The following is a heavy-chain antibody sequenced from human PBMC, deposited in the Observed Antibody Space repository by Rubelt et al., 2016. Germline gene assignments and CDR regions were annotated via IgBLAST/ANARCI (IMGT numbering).Heavy chain of an antibody. CDR1: GGSISSSSYY. J-gene: IGHJ5*02. V-gene: IGHV4-39*07. D-gene: IGHD5-12*01. CDR3: ARAVGGYSGYDADNWFDP. CDR2: INHSGST. Sequence: QLQLQESGPGLVKPSETLSLTCTVSGGSISSSSYYWGWIRQPPGKGLEWIGEINHSGSTNYNPSLKSCVTISVDTSKNQFSLKLSSVTAADTAVYYCARAVGGYSGYDADNWFDPWGQGTLVTVSS.